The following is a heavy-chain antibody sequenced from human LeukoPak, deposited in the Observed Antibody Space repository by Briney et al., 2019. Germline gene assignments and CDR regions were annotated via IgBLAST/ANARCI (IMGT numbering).Heavy chain of an antibody. Sequence: ASVKVSCKASGYTFTGYYMHWVRQAPGQGLEWTGWINPNSGGTNYAQKFQGRVTMTRDTSISTAYMELSRLRSDDTAVYYCARAGGRAYYDFWSGYAYGKNWFDPWGQGTLVTVSS. CDR1: GYTFTGYY. CDR3: ARAGGRAYYDFWSGYAYGKNWFDP. CDR2: INPNSGGT. D-gene: IGHD3-3*01. J-gene: IGHJ5*02. V-gene: IGHV1-2*02.